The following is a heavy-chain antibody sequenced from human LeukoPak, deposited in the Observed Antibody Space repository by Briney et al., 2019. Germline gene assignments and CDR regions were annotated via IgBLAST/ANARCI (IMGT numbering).Heavy chain of an antibody. J-gene: IGHJ3*02. Sequence: GGSLRLSCAASGFTFSSYGMHWIRQAPGKGLEWVAFIRNDGSITYYADSVKGRFTISRDNAKNSLDLQMNSLRAEDTAVYYCAKTLRELSGGAFDIWGQGTMVTVSS. D-gene: IGHD1-26*01. V-gene: IGHV3-30*02. CDR3: AKTLRELSGGAFDI. CDR1: GFTFSSYG. CDR2: IRNDGSIT.